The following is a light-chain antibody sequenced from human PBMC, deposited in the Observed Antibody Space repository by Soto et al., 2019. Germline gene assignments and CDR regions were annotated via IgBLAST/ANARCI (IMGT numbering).Light chain of an antibody. CDR3: MIWHSSAWV. CDR2: YKSDSDK. J-gene: IGLJ3*02. V-gene: IGLV5-45*03. CDR1: SGIDVATYT. Sequence: QAVVTQPSSLSASPGASASLTCTLRSGIDVATYTIYWFQQRPGSPPQYLLKYKSDSDKQQGSGVPSRFSGSKDASANAGILLISGLQSEDEADYYCMIWHSSAWVFGGGTKLTVL.